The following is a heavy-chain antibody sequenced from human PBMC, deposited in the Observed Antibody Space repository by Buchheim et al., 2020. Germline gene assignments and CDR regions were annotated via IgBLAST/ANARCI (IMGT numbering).Heavy chain of an antibody. CDR1: GGTFSSYT. CDR2: IIPILGIA. V-gene: IGHV1-69*08. CDR3: ARDLVHDYSIDNWFDP. J-gene: IGHJ5*02. D-gene: IGHD4-11*01. Sequence: QVQLVQSGAEVKKPGSSVKVSCKASGGTFSSYTISWVRQAPGQGLEWMGRIIPILGIANYAQKFQGRVTITADKSTSTAYLELSSLRSEDTAVYYCARDLVHDYSIDNWFDPWGQGTL.